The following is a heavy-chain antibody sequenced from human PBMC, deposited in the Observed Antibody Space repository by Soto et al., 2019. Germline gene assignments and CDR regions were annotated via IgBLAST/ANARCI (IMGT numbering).Heavy chain of an antibody. CDR3: AIITRGFSMDV. CDR1: GFTFNTYA. D-gene: IGHD1-20*01. J-gene: IGHJ6*02. Sequence: QVQLVESGGGVARPGRYLTLSCAASGFTFNTYAMHWVRLPPGKGLEWVAAISYDGGSKYYADSVRDRFTISRDNAKNSLFLEMNSLRAEDTAVFYCAIITRGFSMDVWGQGTTVTVSS. V-gene: IGHV3-30-3*01. CDR2: ISYDGGSK.